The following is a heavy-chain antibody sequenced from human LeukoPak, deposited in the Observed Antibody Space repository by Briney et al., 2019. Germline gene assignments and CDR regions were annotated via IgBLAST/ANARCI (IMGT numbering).Heavy chain of an antibody. D-gene: IGHD3-22*01. J-gene: IGHJ5*02. CDR2: INHSGST. CDR1: GGSFSGYY. V-gene: IGHV4-34*01. Sequence: SETLSLTCAVYGGSFSGYYWSWIRQPPGKGLEWIGEINHSGSTNYNPSLKSLVTISVDTSKNQFSLKLSSVTAADTAVYYCARETMTTGNWFDPWGQGTLVTVSS. CDR3: ARETMTTGNWFDP.